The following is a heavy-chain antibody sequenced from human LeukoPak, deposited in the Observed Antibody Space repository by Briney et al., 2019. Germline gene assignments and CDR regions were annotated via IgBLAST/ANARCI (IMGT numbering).Heavy chain of an antibody. CDR2: INHSGST. J-gene: IGHJ4*02. CDR3: ARTRSVRGWYGLGY. Sequence: ASETLSLTCAVYGGSFSGYYWSWIRQPPGKGLEWIGEINHSGSTNYNPSLKSRVTISVDTSKNQFSLKLSSVTAADTAVYYCARTRSVRGWYGLGYWGQGTLVTVSS. D-gene: IGHD6-19*01. CDR1: GGSFSGYY. V-gene: IGHV4-34*01.